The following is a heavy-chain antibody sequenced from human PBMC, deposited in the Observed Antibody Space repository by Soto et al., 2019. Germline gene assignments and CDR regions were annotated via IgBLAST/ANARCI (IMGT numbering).Heavy chain of an antibody. J-gene: IGHJ5*01. CDR1: GYTFIDYD. CDR3: ARGRFYSETSTWFGF. Sequence: WASVKVSCKASGYTFIDYDINWVLQAPGQGLEWMGWVSPNSGNTVYAQRFQDRVTMTRDTSISTAYMELSSLRFEDTAMYYCARGRFYSETSTWFGFWGQGTPVTVSS. CDR2: VSPNSGNT. D-gene: IGHD2-2*01. V-gene: IGHV1-8*01.